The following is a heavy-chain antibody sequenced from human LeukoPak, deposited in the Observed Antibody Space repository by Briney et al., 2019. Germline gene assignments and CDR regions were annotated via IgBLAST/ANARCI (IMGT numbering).Heavy chain of an antibody. J-gene: IGHJ3*02. D-gene: IGHD3-10*01. CDR1: GVTFDVYG. CDR2: INWNGGST. V-gene: IGHV3-20*04. CDR3: ARDPITVYAFDI. Sequence: GGSLRLSCAPSGVTFDVYGMRWVRHAPGKGLEWVSGINWNGGSTGYADSVKGRFTISRDNAKNSLYLQMNSLRAEDTALYYCARDPITVYAFDIWGQGTMVTVSS.